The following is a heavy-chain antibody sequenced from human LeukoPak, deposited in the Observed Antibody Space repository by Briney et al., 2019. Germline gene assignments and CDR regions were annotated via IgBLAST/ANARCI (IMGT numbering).Heavy chain of an antibody. CDR2: IRRKAYGGTT. Sequence: GSLRLSCTASGFTFGDYAMSWFRQAPGKGLEWVGFIRRKAYGGTTEYAASVKGRFTISRDDSKSIAYLQMNSLKTEDTAVYYCTRAGHVLRYFDWLLGSPIFDYWGQGTLVTVSS. J-gene: IGHJ4*02. D-gene: IGHD3-9*01. CDR3: TRAGHVLRYFDWLLGSPIFDY. CDR1: GFTFGDYA. V-gene: IGHV3-49*03.